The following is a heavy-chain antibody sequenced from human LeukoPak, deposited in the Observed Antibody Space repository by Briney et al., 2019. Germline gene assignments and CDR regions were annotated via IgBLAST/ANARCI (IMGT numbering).Heavy chain of an antibody. CDR1: GGSISSSSYY. Sequence: PSETLSLTCTVSGGSISSSSYYWGWIRQPPGKGVEWIGSIYYSGSTYYNPSLKSRVTISVDTSKNQFSLKLSSVTAADTAVYYCARLSQKATMVRGVYYFDYWGQGTLVTVSS. J-gene: IGHJ4*02. D-gene: IGHD3-10*01. V-gene: IGHV4-39*01. CDR3: ARLSQKATMVRGVYYFDY. CDR2: IYYSGST.